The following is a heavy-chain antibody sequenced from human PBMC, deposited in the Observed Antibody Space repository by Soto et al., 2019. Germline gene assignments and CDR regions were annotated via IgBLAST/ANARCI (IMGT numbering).Heavy chain of an antibody. D-gene: IGHD3-10*01. CDR1: GFTVSRTY. V-gene: IGHV3-66*01. CDR3: ARNRKSGATRPNGFDI. CDR2: IFGGGSI. J-gene: IGHJ3*02. Sequence: GGSLRLSCAASGFTVSRTYMSWIRQTPGKGLEWVSIIFGGGSIYYADSVKGRFTISRDNSWNMLYLQMNSLRAEDTAVYYCARNRKSGATRPNGFDIWGRGTTVTVSS.